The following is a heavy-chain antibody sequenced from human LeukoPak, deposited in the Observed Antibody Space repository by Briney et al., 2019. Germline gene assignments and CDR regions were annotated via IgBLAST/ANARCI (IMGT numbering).Heavy chain of an antibody. CDR1: GDSMRSYY. Sequence: SETLSLTCTVSGDSMRSYYWNWIRQPAGKGLEWIGRIYTTGNTNYNPSLKTRITMPVDTSKNQFSLRVNSVTAADTAVYYCEGTRGYFGYWGQGTLVTVSS. CDR2: IYTTGNT. CDR3: EGTRGYFGY. J-gene: IGHJ4*02. V-gene: IGHV4-4*07. D-gene: IGHD1-1*01.